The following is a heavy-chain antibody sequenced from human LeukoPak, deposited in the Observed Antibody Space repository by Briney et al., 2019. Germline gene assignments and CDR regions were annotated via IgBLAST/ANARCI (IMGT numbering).Heavy chain of an antibody. CDR3: ARSYGSGSSTLGY. D-gene: IGHD3-10*01. Sequence: GGSLRLSCAASGFTFSSYSMNWVRQAPGKGLEWVSSISTSGNYIYYVDSLKGRFTISRDNAKNSLSLQMNSLRAEDTAVYYCARSYGSGSSTLGYWGQGTLVTVSS. CDR1: GFTFSSYS. V-gene: IGHV3-21*01. J-gene: IGHJ4*02. CDR2: ISTSGNYI.